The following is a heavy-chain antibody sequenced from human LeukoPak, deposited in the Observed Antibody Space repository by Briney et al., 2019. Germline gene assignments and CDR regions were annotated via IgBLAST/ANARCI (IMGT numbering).Heavy chain of an antibody. V-gene: IGHV2-70*04. CDR2: IDWDDDK. J-gene: IGHJ4*02. CDR3: AQLYGDFYFDY. CDR1: GFSLTTSGIR. D-gene: IGHD4-17*01. Sequence: SGPALVNPTQTLTLTRTFSGFSLTTSGIRVSWIRQPPGKALEWLAHIDWDDDKFYSTSLKTRLTLSKDTSKNQVVLTMTNMDPVDTATYYCAQLYGDFYFDYWGQGTLVTVSS.